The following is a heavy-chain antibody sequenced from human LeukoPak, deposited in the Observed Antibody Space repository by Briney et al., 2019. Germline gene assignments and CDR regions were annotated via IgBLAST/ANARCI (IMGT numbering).Heavy chain of an antibody. J-gene: IGHJ4*02. CDR2: INPSGGST. V-gene: IGHV1-46*01. CDR3: ARTRTCSSTSCYLTY. CDR1: GYTFTSYD. Sequence: ASVKVSCKASGYTFTSYDINWVRQATGQGLEWIGIINPSGGSTSYAQKFQGRVTMTRDTSTSTVYMELSSLRSEDTAVYYCARTRTCSSTSCYLTYWGQGTLVTVSS. D-gene: IGHD2-2*01.